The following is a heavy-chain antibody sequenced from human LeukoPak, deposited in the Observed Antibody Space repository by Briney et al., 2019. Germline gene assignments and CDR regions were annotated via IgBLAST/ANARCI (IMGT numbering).Heavy chain of an antibody. V-gene: IGHV1-69*04. CDR2: IIPILGIA. J-gene: IGHJ4*02. CDR1: GGTFSSYA. CDR3: ASATLGSYYHPPFDY. D-gene: IGHD3-10*01. Sequence: SVKVSCKASGGTFSSYAISWVRQAPGQGLEWMGRIIPILGIANYAQKFQGRVTITADKSTSTAYMELSSLRAEDTAVYYCASATLGSYYHPPFDYWGQGTLVTVSS.